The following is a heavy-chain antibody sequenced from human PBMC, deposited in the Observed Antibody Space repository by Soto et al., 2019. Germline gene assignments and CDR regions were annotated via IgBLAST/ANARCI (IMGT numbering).Heavy chain of an antibody. Sequence: SETLSLTCTVSGGSISSGNYYWSWIRQPPGKGLEWIGYIYYSGSTYYNPSLKSRVTISIDTSKYQFSLKLSSVTAADTAVYYCARVGGYSYGNAFDIWGQGTMVTVSS. J-gene: IGHJ3*02. V-gene: IGHV4-30-4*02. CDR2: IYYSGST. CDR3: ARVGGYSYGNAFDI. D-gene: IGHD5-18*01. CDR1: GGSISSGNYY.